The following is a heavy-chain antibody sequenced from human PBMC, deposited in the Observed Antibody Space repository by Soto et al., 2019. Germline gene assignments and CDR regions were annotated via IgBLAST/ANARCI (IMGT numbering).Heavy chain of an antibody. CDR3: ARVPTDIDYCDSRGYFDY. J-gene: IGHJ4*02. V-gene: IGHV4-59*01. CDR1: GGSISSYY. D-gene: IGHD3-22*01. Sequence: SETLSLTCTVSGGSISSYYWSWIRQPPGKGLEWIGYIYYSGSTNYNPSLKSRVTISVDTSTNQFSLKLSSVTAADTAVYYCARVPTDIDYCDSRGYFDYWGQGTLVTVSS. CDR2: IYYSGST.